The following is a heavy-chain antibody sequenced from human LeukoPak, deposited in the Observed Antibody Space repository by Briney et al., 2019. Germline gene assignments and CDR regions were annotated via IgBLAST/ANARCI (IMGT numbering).Heavy chain of an antibody. CDR2: INPSGGST. V-gene: IGHV1-46*01. D-gene: IGHD6-19*01. CDR3: ARVEAVAGTCYYYGMDV. Sequence: PVASVKVSCKASGYTFTSYYMHWVRQAPGQGLEWTGIINPSGGSTSYAQKFQGRVTMTRDTSTSTVYMELSSLRSEDTAVYYCARVEAVAGTCYYYGMDVWGKGTTVTVSS. CDR1: GYTFTSYY. J-gene: IGHJ6*04.